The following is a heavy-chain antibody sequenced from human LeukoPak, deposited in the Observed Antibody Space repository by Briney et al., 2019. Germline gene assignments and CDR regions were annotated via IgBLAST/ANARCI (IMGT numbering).Heavy chain of an antibody. CDR2: ISGGGDGT. CDR1: GFDLWRYA. D-gene: IGHD4-23*01. J-gene: IGHJ4*02. V-gene: IGHV3-23*01. CDR3: VRVNYGGNSGYHFDY. Sequence: PGGSLRLSCAASGFDLWRYAMSWVRQVPRKGLEWVADISGGGDGTHYADSVQGRFTISRDNSKNSVLLQMGSLRAHDTAVYYCVRVNYGGNSGYHFDYWGQGTLVTVSS.